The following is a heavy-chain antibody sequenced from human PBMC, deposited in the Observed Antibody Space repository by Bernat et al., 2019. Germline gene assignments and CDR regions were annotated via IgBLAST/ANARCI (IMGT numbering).Heavy chain of an antibody. CDR1: GFTVSSNY. CDR2: VYSDGST. D-gene: IGHD3-3*01. V-gene: IGHV3-66*04. Sequence: EVQLVESGGGLVQPGGSLRLSCAASGFTVSSNYMSWVRQAPGKGLGWVSIVYSDGSTYYADSVKGRFTSSRDNSKNTVFLQMSSLRVDDMAVYYCARQDDFWSGFVVWGQGTLVTVSS. J-gene: IGHJ5*02. CDR3: ARQDDFWSGFVV.